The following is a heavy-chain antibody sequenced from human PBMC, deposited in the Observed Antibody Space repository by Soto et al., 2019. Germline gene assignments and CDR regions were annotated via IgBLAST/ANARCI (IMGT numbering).Heavy chain of an antibody. J-gene: IGHJ4*02. Sequence: SVKVSCKASGGTFSSYAISWVRQAPGQGLEWMGGIIPIFGTANYAQKFQGRVTITADESTSTAYMELSSLRSEDTAVYYCARGLIVATTNYYFDYWGQGTLVTVSS. CDR1: GGTFSSYA. CDR3: ARGLIVATTNYYFDY. D-gene: IGHD5-12*01. CDR2: IIPIFGTA. V-gene: IGHV1-69*13.